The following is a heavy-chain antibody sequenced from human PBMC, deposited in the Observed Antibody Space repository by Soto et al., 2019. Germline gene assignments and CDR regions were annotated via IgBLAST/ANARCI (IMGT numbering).Heavy chain of an antibody. CDR2: IIPIFGTA. Sequence: SVKVSCKASGGTFSSYAISWVRQAPGQGLEWMGGIIPIFGTANYAQKFQGRVTITADESTSTAYMELSSLRSEDTAVYYCARIPGPYDSSGYSTFDYWGQGTLVTAPQ. J-gene: IGHJ4*02. CDR1: GGTFSSYA. CDR3: ARIPGPYDSSGYSTFDY. V-gene: IGHV1-69*13. D-gene: IGHD3-22*01.